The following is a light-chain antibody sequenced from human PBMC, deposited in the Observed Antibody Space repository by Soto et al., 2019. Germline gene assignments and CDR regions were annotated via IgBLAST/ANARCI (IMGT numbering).Light chain of an antibody. CDR1: RSNIGAGYD. CDR3: QSYDTSLSGVI. J-gene: IGLJ2*01. Sequence: HSVLTQTPSVSGAPGQKITMSCTGSRSNIGAGYDVHWYQQLPGAAPRLLIYADNNRPSGVPDRFSASNSGTSASLAITGLQGEDEAVYYCQSYDTSLSGVIFGAGTKLTVL. CDR2: ADN. V-gene: IGLV1-40*01.